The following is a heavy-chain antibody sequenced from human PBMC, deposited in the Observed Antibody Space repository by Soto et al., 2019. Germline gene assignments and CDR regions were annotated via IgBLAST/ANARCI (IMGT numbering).Heavy chain of an antibody. J-gene: IGHJ6*02. CDR1: GYTFTSYG. Sequence: ASVKVSCKASGYTFTSYGISWVRQAPGQGLEWMGWISAYNGNTNYAQKLQGRVTMTTDTSTSTAYMELRSLRSDDTAVYCCARDEESSGYSGYDYYYYGMDVWGQGTTVTVSS. CDR3: ARDEESSGYSGYDYYYYGMDV. CDR2: ISAYNGNT. V-gene: IGHV1-18*01. D-gene: IGHD5-12*01.